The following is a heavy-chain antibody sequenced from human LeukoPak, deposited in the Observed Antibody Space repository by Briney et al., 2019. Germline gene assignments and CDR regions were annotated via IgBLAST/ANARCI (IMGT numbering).Heavy chain of an antibody. D-gene: IGHD3-22*01. J-gene: IGHJ5*02. CDR2: IAPSDSYT. CDR1: GYSFPSYW. V-gene: IGHV5-10-1*01. CDR3: VRQPPGVYDTTQNWFDP. Sequence: GESLKISCKVSGYSFPSYWITGVRQVPGKGLEWMGRIAPSDSYTNYNPSFEGHVTMSVEKSITTVYLQWSSLKASDTAMYYCVRQPPGVYDTTQNWFDPWGQGTLVPVSS.